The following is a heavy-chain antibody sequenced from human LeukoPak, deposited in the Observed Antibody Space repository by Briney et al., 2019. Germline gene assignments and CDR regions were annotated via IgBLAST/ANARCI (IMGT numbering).Heavy chain of an antibody. V-gene: IGHV3-30*02. CDR2: IRYDGSNK. J-gene: IGHJ4*02. CDR3: ARHVGISF. Sequence: GGSLRLSCAASGFTFSSYGMHWVRQAPGKGLEWVAYIRYDGSNKYYADSVKGRFTISRDISKNTLYLQMSNLRDDDTAIYYCARHVGISFWGQGTLVTVSS. D-gene: IGHD7-27*01. CDR1: GFTFSSYG.